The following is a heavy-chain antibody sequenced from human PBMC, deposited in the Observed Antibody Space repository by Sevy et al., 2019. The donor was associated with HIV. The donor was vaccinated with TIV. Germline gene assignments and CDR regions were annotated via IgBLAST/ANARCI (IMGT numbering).Heavy chain of an antibody. V-gene: IGHV4-34*01. CDR3: ARDPYDCGGDCYVSGVFDI. CDR1: DGSLSGYY. J-gene: IGHJ3*02. D-gene: IGHD2-21*01. CDR2: INYIGTT. Sequence: SETLSLTCAVYDGSLSGYYWSWIRQSPGKGLEWIGQINYIGTTNYTPSLSSRLTISVDTSKNQFSLRLRTVTVADTAIYYCARDPYDCGGDCYVSGVFDIWGQGTLVTVSS.